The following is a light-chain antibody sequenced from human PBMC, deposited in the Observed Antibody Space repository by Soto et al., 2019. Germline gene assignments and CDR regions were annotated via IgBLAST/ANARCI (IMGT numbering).Light chain of an antibody. CDR2: NAS. Sequence: EIVLTQSPGTLSLSPGERATLSCRASQGVSSSYLAWYQHKPGQAPRLLIYNASSRATGIPDRFSGSGSGTDFTLTISRLEPEDFAVYYCQQYGSLITFGQGTRLEIK. CDR1: QGVSSSY. CDR3: QQYGSLIT. V-gene: IGKV3-20*01. J-gene: IGKJ5*01.